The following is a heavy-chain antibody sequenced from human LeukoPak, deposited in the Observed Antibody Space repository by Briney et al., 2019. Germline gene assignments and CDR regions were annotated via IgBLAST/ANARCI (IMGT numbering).Heavy chain of an antibody. CDR2: IHSSGGS. V-gene: IGHV4-4*09. CDR1: GASISNYY. Sequence: SETLSLTCTVSGASISNYYWSWVRQTPEKGLEWMGHIHSSGGSSYYPSLKSRLTLSIDTSRNQLSLKLPSVTAADTAVYFCARLGSYHDFWGQEALVTVSS. D-gene: IGHD1-26*01. J-gene: IGHJ4*02. CDR3: ARLGSYHDF.